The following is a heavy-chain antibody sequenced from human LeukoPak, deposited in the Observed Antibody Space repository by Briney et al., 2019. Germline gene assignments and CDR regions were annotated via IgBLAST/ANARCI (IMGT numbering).Heavy chain of an antibody. CDR1: EYTFTAYY. D-gene: IGHD2-2*01. CDR3: ARSNELIVVVPAAGLLRH. V-gene: IGHV1-2*02. J-gene: IGHJ4*02. Sequence: GASVKVSCKTSEYTFTAYYIHWVRQAPGQGLEWMGLINPNSGGTTYAQKFQGRVTMTRDTSIRTVYMELDSLRSDDTAVYYCARSNELIVVVPAAGLLRHWGQGTLVTVSS. CDR2: INPNSGGT.